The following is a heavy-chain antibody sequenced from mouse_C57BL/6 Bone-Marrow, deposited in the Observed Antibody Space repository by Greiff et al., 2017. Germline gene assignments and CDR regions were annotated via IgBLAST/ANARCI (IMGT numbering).Heavy chain of an antibody. V-gene: IGHV1-19*01. CDR3: ARSTGDEGY. CDR2: INPYNGGT. CDR1: GYTFTDYY. J-gene: IGHJ2*01. Sequence: EVKLMESGPVLVKPGASVKMSCKASGYTFTDYYMNWVKQSHGKSLEWIGVINPYNGGTSYNQKFKGKATLTVDKSSSTAYMELNSLTSEDSAVYYCARSTGDEGYWGQGTTLTVSS.